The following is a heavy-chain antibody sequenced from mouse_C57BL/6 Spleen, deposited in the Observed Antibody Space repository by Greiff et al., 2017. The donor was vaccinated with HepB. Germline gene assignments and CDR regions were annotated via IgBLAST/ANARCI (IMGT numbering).Heavy chain of an antibody. CDR2: IDPSDSET. CDR3: AREGAQEGFAY. J-gene: IGHJ3*01. V-gene: IGHV1-52*01. Sequence: VQLQQPGAELVRPGSSVKLSCKASGYTFTSYWMHWVKQRPIQGHEWIGNIDPSDSETHYNQKFKDKATLTVDKSSSTAYMQLSSLTSEDSAVYYCAREGAQEGFAYWGQGTLVTVSA. D-gene: IGHD3-2*02. CDR1: GYTFTSYW.